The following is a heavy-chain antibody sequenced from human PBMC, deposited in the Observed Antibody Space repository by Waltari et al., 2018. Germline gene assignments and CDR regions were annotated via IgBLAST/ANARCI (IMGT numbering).Heavy chain of an antibody. CDR3: AKSFPRAWELQGGVGY. CDR1: GFTFSSYA. V-gene: IGHV3-23*01. CDR2: ISGSGGST. Sequence: EVQLLESGGGLVQPGGSLRLSCAASGFTFSSYAMSWVRQAPGKGLEWVSAISGSGGSTYYADAVKGRFTISRDNSKNTLYLQMNSLRAEDTAVYYCAKSFPRAWELQGGVGYWGQGTLVTVSS. J-gene: IGHJ4*02. D-gene: IGHD1-26*01.